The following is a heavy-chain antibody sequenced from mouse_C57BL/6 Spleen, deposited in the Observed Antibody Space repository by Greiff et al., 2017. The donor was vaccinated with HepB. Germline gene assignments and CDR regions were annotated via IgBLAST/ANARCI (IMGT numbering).Heavy chain of an antibody. CDR2: INPSSGYT. J-gene: IGHJ3*01. D-gene: IGHD2-4*01. V-gene: IGHV1-7*01. CDR1: GYTFTSYW. Sequence: VQLQQSGAELAKPGASVKLSCKASGYTFTSYWMHWVKQRPGKGLEWIGYINPSSGYTKYNQKFKDKTTLTADKSSSTAYMQLSSLTYEDSAVYYCARGHYDCDGFAYWGQGALVTVSA. CDR3: ARGHYDCDGFAY.